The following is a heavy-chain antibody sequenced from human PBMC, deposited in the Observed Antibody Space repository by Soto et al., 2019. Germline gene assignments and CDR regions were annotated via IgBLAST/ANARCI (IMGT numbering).Heavy chain of an antibody. V-gene: IGHV3-30*18. Sequence: QVQLVESGGGVVQPGRSLRLSCAASGFTFSSYGMHWVRQAPGKGLEWVAVISYDGSNKYYADSVTGRFTISRDNSNNTLYLQMNRLRAEDTAVYYCAKISPYSSGWSSQELVDYWGQGTLVTVSS. J-gene: IGHJ4*02. CDR1: GFTFSSYG. CDR3: AKISPYSSGWSSQELVDY. CDR2: ISYDGSNK. D-gene: IGHD6-19*01.